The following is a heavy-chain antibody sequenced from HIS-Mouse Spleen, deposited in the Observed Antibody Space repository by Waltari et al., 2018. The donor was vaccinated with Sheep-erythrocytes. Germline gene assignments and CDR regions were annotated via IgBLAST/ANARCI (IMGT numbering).Heavy chain of an antibody. J-gene: IGHJ4*02. V-gene: IGHV4-39*07. CDR1: GCYISSSSYH. D-gene: IGHD6-6*01. CDR2: IYYSGST. CDR3: ARVSVAARFDY. Sequence: QLQLQESGPGLVKPSETLSLTRPASGCYISSSSYHWGWIRQPPGKGLEWIGSIYYSGSTYYNPSLKSRVTISVDTSKNQFSLKLSSVTAADTAVYYCARVSVAARFDYWGQGTLVTVSS.